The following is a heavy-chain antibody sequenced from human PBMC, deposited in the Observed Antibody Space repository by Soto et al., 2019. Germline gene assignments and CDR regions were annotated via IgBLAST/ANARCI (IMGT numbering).Heavy chain of an antibody. J-gene: IGHJ4*02. CDR1: GFTLSSYP. CDR3: ARVFRRYCGGDCYSHFDY. V-gene: IGHV3-30-3*01. Sequence: QVQLVESGGGVVKPGRSLRLSCAASGFTLSSYPMHWVRQAPGKGLEWVAVISYDGSNKYYADSVKGRFTISRDNSKNTLYLQMNSLRAEDTAVYYCARVFRRYCGGDCYSHFDYWGQGTLVTVSS. CDR2: ISYDGSNK. D-gene: IGHD2-21*02.